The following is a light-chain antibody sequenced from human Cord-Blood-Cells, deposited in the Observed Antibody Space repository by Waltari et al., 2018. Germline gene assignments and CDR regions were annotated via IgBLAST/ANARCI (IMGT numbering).Light chain of an antibody. CDR3: QQYGSSPPIT. CDR2: GSS. Sequence: DIVLTPSPGTLSLSPGERATLTFRASQSVSSSYLAWYQQTPGQAPRLLLYGSSSRATGIPERFSGSGSGTDFTLTISRLEPEDFAVYYCQQYGSSPPITFGQGTRLEIK. CDR1: QSVSSSY. J-gene: IGKJ5*01. V-gene: IGKV3-20*01.